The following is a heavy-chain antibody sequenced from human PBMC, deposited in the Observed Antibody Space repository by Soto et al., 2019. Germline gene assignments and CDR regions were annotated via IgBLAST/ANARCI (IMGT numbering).Heavy chain of an antibody. D-gene: IGHD1-26*01. V-gene: IGHV3-30*18. CDR3: AKESGSYYSYFDY. CDR1: GFTFSSYG. Sequence: GGSLRLSCAASGFTFSSYGMHWVRQAPGKGLEWVAVISYDGSNKYYADSVKGRFTISRDNSKNTLYLQMNSLRAEDTAVYYCAKESGSYYSYFDYWGQGTLVTVSS. CDR2: ISYDGSNK. J-gene: IGHJ4*02.